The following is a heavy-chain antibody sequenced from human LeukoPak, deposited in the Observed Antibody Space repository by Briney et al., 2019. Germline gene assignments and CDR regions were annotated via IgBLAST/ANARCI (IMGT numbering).Heavy chain of an antibody. V-gene: IGHV3-53*01. D-gene: IGHD3-22*01. J-gene: IGHJ4*02. CDR2: IYSGGNT. Sequence: GGSLRLSCAASGFTVSSNYMSWVRQAPGKGLEWVSFIYSGGNTYYADSVKGRFTISRDNSKNTVHLQMSSLRAEDTAMYYCARRAGDYSHPYDYWGQGTLVTVSS. CDR3: ARRAGDYSHPYDY. CDR1: GFTVSSNY.